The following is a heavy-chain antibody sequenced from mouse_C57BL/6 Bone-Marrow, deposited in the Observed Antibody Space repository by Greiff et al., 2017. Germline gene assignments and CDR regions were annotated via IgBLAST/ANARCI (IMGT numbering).Heavy chain of an antibody. J-gene: IGHJ2*01. V-gene: IGHV1-69*01. CDR1: GYTFTSYW. Sequence: QVQLQQPGAELVMPGASVKLSCKASGYTFTSYWMHWVKQRPGQGLEWIGEIDPSDSYTNYNQKFKGKSTLTVDKSSSTAYMQLSGLTSEDSAVYYCAREGAQAPYYFDYWGQGTTLTVSS. D-gene: IGHD3-2*02. CDR2: IDPSDSYT. CDR3: AREGAQAPYYFDY.